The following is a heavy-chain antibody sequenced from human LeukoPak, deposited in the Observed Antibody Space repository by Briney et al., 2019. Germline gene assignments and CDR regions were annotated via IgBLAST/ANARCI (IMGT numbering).Heavy chain of an antibody. J-gene: IGHJ3*01. CDR2: LKPDGRDK. Sequence: GGSLRLSCAASGFTFSQFWMSWVRQTPGEGLEWVANLKPDGRDKYYVDSVRGRFTISRDNAKNSLYLQINSLTAEDTAVYYCATEDRWAFDSWGQGTMVTVSS. CDR1: GFTFSQFW. CDR3: ATEDRWAFDS. D-gene: IGHD2-15*01. V-gene: IGHV3-7*01.